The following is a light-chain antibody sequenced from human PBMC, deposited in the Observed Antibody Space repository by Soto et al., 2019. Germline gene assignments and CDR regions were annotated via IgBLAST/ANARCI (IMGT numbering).Light chain of an antibody. Sequence: EIVLTQSPATLSLSPGERATLSCRASQSVRSYLAWYQQKPGQAPRLLIYDASNRATDIPARFSGSGSGTDFTLTISSLDPEDSATYYCQQSYYIPRSFGQGTKLEIK. V-gene: IGKV3-11*01. J-gene: IGKJ2*03. CDR3: QQSYYIPRS. CDR2: DAS. CDR1: QSVRSY.